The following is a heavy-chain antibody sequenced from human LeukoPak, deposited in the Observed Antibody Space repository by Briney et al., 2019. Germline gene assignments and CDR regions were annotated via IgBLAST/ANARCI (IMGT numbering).Heavy chain of an antibody. CDR2: ISSSGSTI. Sequence: QPGGSLRLSCAASGFTFSSYAMHWVRQAPGKGLEWVSYISSSGSTIYYADSVKGRFTISRDNAKNSLYLQMNSLRAEDTAVYYCARVPRIKVSFLEWLLSAFDIWGQGTMVTVSS. D-gene: IGHD3-3*01. CDR1: GFTFSSYA. CDR3: ARVPRIKVSFLEWLLSAFDI. V-gene: IGHV3-48*04. J-gene: IGHJ3*02.